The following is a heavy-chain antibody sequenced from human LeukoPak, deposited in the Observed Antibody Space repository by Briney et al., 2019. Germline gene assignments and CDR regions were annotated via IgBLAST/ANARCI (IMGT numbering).Heavy chain of an antibody. CDR3: ASTAGSSYDY. CDR2: IAYDGSNK. D-gene: IGHD1-26*01. J-gene: IGHJ4*02. Sequence: GGSLRLSCTASGFTFGRYAMHWLRQAPGKGLEWVAVIAYDGSNKYSADSVKGRFTISRDNSKNTLFLQMNSLRAEDTAVYYCASTAGSSYDYWGQGTLVTVSS. V-gene: IGHV3-30*14. CDR1: GFTFGRYA.